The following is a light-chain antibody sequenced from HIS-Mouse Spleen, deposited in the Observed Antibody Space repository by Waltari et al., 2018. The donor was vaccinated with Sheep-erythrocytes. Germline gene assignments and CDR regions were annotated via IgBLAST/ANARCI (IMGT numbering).Light chain of an antibody. CDR1: SSNIGSNY. V-gene: IGLV1-47*01. CDR2: RNN. CDR3: AAWDDSLSGPV. Sequence: QSVLTQPPSASGTPGQRVTISCSGSSSNIGSNYVYWYQQLPGTAPKLLIYRNNQPPPGVPDRFSGSKSGTSAALAISGLRSEDEADYYCAAWDDSLSGPVFGGGTKLTVL. J-gene: IGLJ3*02.